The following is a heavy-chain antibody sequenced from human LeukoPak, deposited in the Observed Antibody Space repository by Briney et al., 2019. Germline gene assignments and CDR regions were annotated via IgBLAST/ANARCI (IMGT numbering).Heavy chain of an antibody. CDR3: ARKIAAPNKGFDY. Sequence: ASVKVSCKASGYTFTSYYMHWVRQAPAQGLVWMGIINPSGGSTSYAQKFQGRVTMTRDTSTSTVYMELSSLRSEDTAVYYCARKIAAPNKGFDYWGQGTLVTVSS. D-gene: IGHD6-6*01. V-gene: IGHV1-46*01. CDR1: GYTFTSYY. J-gene: IGHJ4*02. CDR2: INPSGGST.